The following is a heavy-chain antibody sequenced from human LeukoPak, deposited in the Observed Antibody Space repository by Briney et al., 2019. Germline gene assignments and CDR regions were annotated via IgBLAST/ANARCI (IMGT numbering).Heavy chain of an antibody. CDR2: IKEDGSAK. Sequence: GGSLRLSCAASGFTFTSNYMSWVRQAPGKGLEYVANIKEDGSAKYYGGSVKGRFTISRDNAKNSLYLQMNSVGAEDTAVYYCAKGGGAASDWGQGTLVTVSS. V-gene: IGHV3-7*01. J-gene: IGHJ4*02. D-gene: IGHD1-26*01. CDR1: GFTFTSNY. CDR3: AKGGGAASD.